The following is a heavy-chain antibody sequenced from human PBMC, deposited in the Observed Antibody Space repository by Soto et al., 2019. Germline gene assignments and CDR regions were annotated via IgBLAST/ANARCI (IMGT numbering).Heavy chain of an antibody. CDR1: GFTFNKHA. Sequence: EVELLQSGGGLVQPGGSLRLSCVASGFTFNKHALAWVRQAPGKGLEWVSAISGRGSSTYDSDSVKGRFTISRDNSNNRLYLQRNSLRAEDTAIYYGARTPGVITVISAFDHGGQGTPVTVSS. V-gene: IGHV3-23*01. D-gene: IGHD3-22*01. CDR2: ISGRGSST. J-gene: IGHJ4*02. CDR3: ARTPGVITVISAFDH.